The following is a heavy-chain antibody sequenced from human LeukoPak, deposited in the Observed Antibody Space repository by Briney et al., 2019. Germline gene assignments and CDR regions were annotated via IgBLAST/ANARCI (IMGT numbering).Heavy chain of an antibody. D-gene: IGHD2/OR15-2a*01. V-gene: IGHV3-74*01. J-gene: IGHJ4*02. CDR1: GFTFSSYW. CDR3: VREIFY. Sequence: ARGSPTLSCAASGFTFSSYWMHWVRQAPGKGLVWVSRINGDGSTTSYADSVKGRFTISRDNAKNTLYLQMNSLRAEDTAVYCRVREIFYWGQGTLVTVSS. CDR2: INGDGSTT.